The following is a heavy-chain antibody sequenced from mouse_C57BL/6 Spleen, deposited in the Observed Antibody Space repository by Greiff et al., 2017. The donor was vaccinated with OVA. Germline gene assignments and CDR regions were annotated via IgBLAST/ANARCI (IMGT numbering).Heavy chain of an antibody. CDR2: IDPEDGET. CDR3: AEGGQLRLGAWFAY. D-gene: IGHD3-2*02. J-gene: IGHJ3*01. V-gene: IGHV14-2*01. Sequence: EVQRVESGAELVKPGASVKLSCTASGFNIKDYYMHWVKQRTEQGLEWIGRIDPEDGETKYAPKFQGKATITADTSSNTAYLQLSSLTSEDTAVYYCAEGGQLRLGAWFAYWGQGTLVTVSA. CDR1: GFNIKDYY.